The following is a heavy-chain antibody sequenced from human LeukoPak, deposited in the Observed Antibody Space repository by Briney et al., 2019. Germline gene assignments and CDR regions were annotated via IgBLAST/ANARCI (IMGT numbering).Heavy chain of an antibody. CDR1: GFTFSSYG. Sequence: PGGSLRLSCAASGFTFSSYGMHWVRQAPGKGLEWVAVISYDGSNKYYADSVKGRFTISRDNSKNTLYLQMNSLRAEDTAVHYCASGWSDAFDIWGQGTMVTVSS. J-gene: IGHJ3*02. CDR2: ISYDGSNK. V-gene: IGHV3-30*03. CDR3: ASGWSDAFDI. D-gene: IGHD6-19*01.